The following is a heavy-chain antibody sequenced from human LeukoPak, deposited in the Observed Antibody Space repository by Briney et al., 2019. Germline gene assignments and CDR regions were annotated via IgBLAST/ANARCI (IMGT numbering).Heavy chain of an antibody. CDR2: VIPTFDTA. CDR3: ARASVWGREKVLRFRGGAFDI. D-gene: IGHD3-3*01. J-gene: IGHJ3*02. V-gene: IGHV1-69*13. CDR1: GGTFSNYG. Sequence: SVKVSCKASGGTFSNYGFSWVRQAPGQGLEWMGGVIPTFDTANYAQKFQGRLTITADESTSTAYMELSSLRSEGTAVYYCARASVWGREKVLRFRGGAFDIWGQGTMVTVSS.